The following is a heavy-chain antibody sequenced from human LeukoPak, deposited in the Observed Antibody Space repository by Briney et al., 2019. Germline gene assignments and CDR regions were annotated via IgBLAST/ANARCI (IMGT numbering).Heavy chain of an antibody. D-gene: IGHD3-3*01. J-gene: IGHJ3*02. V-gene: IGHV4-59*12. CDR1: GGSISSYY. Sequence: SETLSLTCTVSGGSISSYYWSWIRQPPGKGLEWIGYIYYSGSTNYNPSLKSRVTISVDTSKNQFSLKLSSVTAADTAVYYCATPGHDTQNSDAFDIWGQGTMVTVSS. CDR3: ATPGHDTQNSDAFDI. CDR2: IYYSGST.